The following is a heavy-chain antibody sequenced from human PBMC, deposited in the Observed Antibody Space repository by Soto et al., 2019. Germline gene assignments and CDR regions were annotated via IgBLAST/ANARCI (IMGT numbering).Heavy chain of an antibody. J-gene: IGHJ4*02. Sequence: GSLRLSCAASGFTFSSYAMSWVRQAPGKGLEWVSAISGSGGSTYYADSVKGRFTISRDNSKNTLYLQMNSLRAEDTAVYYCAKELTPLLWFGESAFDYWGQGTLVTVSS. CDR1: GFTFSSYA. CDR2: ISGSGGST. V-gene: IGHV3-23*01. D-gene: IGHD3-10*01. CDR3: AKELTPLLWFGESAFDY.